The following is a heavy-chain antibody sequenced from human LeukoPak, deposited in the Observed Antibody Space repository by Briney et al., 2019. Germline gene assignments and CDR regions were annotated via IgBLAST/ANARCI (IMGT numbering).Heavy chain of an antibody. CDR3: ARYYYDSSGYYYFDY. V-gene: IGHV3-7*03. CDR2: INQDGTEK. CDR1: GFPFSTYW. J-gene: IGHJ4*02. D-gene: IGHD3-22*01. Sequence: GGSLRLSCAASGFPFSTYWMSWVRQAPGKGLEWVANINQDGTEKYYVDSVKGRFTISRDYAKNSLYLQMNSLRVEDAAVYYCARYYYDSSGYYYFDYWGQGTLVTVSS.